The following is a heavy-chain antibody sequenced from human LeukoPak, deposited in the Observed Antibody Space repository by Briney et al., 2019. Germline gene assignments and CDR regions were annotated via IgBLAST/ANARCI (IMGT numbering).Heavy chain of an antibody. CDR2: IYGGGNT. V-gene: IGHV3-23*03. Sequence: GGSLRLSCAASGFTFSAFAMNWVRQAPGKGLEWVSVIYGGGNTYYAGSVKGRFITSRDKSKNTLYLQMNSLRAEDTAVYYCAKNYYGMDVWGQGTTVIVS. CDR1: GFTFSAFA. J-gene: IGHJ6*02. CDR3: AKNYYGMDV.